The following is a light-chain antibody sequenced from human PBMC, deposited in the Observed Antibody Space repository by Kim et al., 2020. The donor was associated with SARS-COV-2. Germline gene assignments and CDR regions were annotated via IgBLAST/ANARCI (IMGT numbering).Light chain of an antibody. CDR2: RAS. J-gene: IGKJ3*01. V-gene: IGKV1-5*03. Sequence: ASVGHRVTITCRASQSISSWLAWYQQKPGKAPKLMIYRASTLESAVPSRFSGSGSGTEFTLTIGSLQPDDFATYYCQQYNSYPFTFGPGTKVDIK. CDR3: QQYNSYPFT. CDR1: QSISSW.